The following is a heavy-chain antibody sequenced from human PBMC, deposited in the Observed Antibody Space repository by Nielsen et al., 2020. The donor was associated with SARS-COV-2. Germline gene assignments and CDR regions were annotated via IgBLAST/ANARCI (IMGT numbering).Heavy chain of an antibody. Sequence: SETLSLTCTVSGASMRDNYWSWIRRPPGKGLEWIGYMFYNGRTNYNPSLQSRVTISLGTSRNQFSLNLKSVTSADTAVYYCARGYYTVDFWGRGTLVTVSS. CDR1: GASMRDNY. CDR3: ARGYYTVDF. CDR2: MFYNGRT. J-gene: IGHJ4*02. V-gene: IGHV4-59*01. D-gene: IGHD3-3*01.